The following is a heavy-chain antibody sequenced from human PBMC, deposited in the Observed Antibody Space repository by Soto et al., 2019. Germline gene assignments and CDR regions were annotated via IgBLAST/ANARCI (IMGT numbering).Heavy chain of an antibody. CDR3: AKDLDGVTGYYFDY. V-gene: IGHV3-48*02. J-gene: IGHJ4*02. D-gene: IGHD3-10*01. CDR1: GFSFSRSS. CDR2: ITSSSSTI. Sequence: GGSLRLSCAASGFSFSRSSMNWVRQAPGKGLEWISYITSSSSTIYYADSVKGRFTSSRDNAKNSLYLQMSSLRDEDTAVYYCAKDLDGVTGYYFDYWGQGTLVTVSS.